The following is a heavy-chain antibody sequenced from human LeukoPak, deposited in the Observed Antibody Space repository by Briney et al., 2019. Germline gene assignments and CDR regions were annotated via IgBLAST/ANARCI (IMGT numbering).Heavy chain of an antibody. D-gene: IGHD3-10*01. J-gene: IGHJ4*02. V-gene: IGHV3-30-3*01. Sequence: GGSLRLSCAASGFTFSTNAMHWVRQAPGKGLEWVAVTSYDESHKYYADSVKGRFTISRDTANNTLYLQMNSLRAEDTAVYYCARDNVYGSGTEYWGQGTLVTVSS. CDR3: ARDNVYGSGTEY. CDR1: GFTFSTNA. CDR2: TSYDESHK.